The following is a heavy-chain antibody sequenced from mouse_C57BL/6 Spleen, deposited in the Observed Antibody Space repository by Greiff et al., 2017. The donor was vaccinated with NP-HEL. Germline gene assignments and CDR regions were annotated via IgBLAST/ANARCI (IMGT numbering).Heavy chain of an antibody. V-gene: IGHV1-80*01. CDR3: ARWGGYSDYFDY. D-gene: IGHD2-3*01. CDR2: IYPGDGDT. J-gene: IGHJ2*01. CDR1: GYAFSSYW. Sequence: QVQLQQSGAELVKPGASVKISCKASGYAFSSYWMNWVKQRPGKGLEWIGQIYPGDGDTNYNGKFKGKATLTADKSSSTAYMQLSSLTSEDSAVYFCARWGGYSDYFDYWGQGTTLTVSS.